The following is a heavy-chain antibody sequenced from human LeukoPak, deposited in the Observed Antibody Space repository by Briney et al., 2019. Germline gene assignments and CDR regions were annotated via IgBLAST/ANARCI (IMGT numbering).Heavy chain of an antibody. CDR1: IDSITNYY. D-gene: IGHD6-13*01. CDR2: IYHSGNT. CDR3: AREEGIAAAGALEY. Sequence: SETLSLTCSVPIDSITNYYWSWIRQPPGKGLEWIGFIYHSGNTNKNPSLTTRVTMSVDTSKTQITLRLSSVTAADTAVYYCAREEGIAAAGALEYWGQGILVTVSS. V-gene: IGHV4-59*01. J-gene: IGHJ4*02.